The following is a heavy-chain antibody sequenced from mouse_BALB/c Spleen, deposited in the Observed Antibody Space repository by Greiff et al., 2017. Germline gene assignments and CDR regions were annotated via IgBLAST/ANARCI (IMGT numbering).Heavy chain of an antibody. CDR2: FSSGGGST. CDR1: GFAFSSDD. J-gene: IGHJ4*01. CDR3: ARQRGDY. V-gene: IGHV5-12-1*01. Sequence: EVNVVESGGGLVKPGGSLKLSCAASGFAFSSDDMSWVRRTPEKRLEWVAYFSSGGGSTYYPDTVKGRFTISRDNAKNTLYLQMSSLKSEDTAMFYCARQRGDYGGQGTSVSVSS.